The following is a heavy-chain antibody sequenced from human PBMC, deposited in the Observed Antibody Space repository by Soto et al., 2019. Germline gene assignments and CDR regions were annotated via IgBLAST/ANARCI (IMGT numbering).Heavy chain of an antibody. CDR1: GGSISSGGYY. J-gene: IGHJ4*02. D-gene: IGHD3-10*01. Sequence: SETLSLTCTVSGGSISSGGYYWSWIRQHPGKGLEWIGYIYYSGSTYYNPSLKSRVTISVDTSKNQFSLKLSSVTAADTAVYYCARDPLTGAFDYWGQGTLVTSPQ. CDR2: IYYSGST. V-gene: IGHV4-31*03. CDR3: ARDPLTGAFDY.